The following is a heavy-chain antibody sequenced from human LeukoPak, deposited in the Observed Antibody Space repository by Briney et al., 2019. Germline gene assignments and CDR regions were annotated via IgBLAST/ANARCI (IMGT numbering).Heavy chain of an antibody. J-gene: IGHJ1*01. CDR3: AKDYDSSGYYSSWYFQH. D-gene: IGHD3-22*01. CDR1: GFTFSSYG. CDR2: IRYDGSNK. V-gene: IGHV3-30*02. Sequence: GGSLRLSCAASGFTFSSYGMHWVRQAPGKGLEWVAFIRYDGSNKYYADSVKGRFTISRDNSKNTLYLQMNSLRAEDTAVYYCAKDYDSSGYYSSWYFQHWGQGTLVTVSS.